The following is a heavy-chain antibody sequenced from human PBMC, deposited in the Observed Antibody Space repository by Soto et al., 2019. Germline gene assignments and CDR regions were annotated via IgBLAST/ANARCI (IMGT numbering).Heavy chain of an antibody. Sequence: ASVKVSCKASGYTFTGYYMHWVRQAPGQGLEWMGWLNPNSGGTNYAQKFQGWVTMTRDTSISKAYMELSRLRSDDTAVYYCARDYYYDSSGYFPAFDYWGQGTLVTVSS. CDR3: ARDYYYDSSGYFPAFDY. CDR2: LNPNSGGT. CDR1: GYTFTGYY. V-gene: IGHV1-2*04. J-gene: IGHJ4*02. D-gene: IGHD3-22*01.